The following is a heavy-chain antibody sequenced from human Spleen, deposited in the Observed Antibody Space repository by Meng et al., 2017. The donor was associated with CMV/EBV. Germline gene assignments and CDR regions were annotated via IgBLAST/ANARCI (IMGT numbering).Heavy chain of an antibody. J-gene: IGHJ6*02. D-gene: IGHD3-3*01. CDR2: IYYSGST. Sequence: ESLKISCAASGFTVSSNYMSWVRQAPGKGLEWIGYIYYSGSTYYNPSLKSRVTISVDTSKNQFSLKLSSVTAADTAVYYCARVVVLGAPFGVASTHGMDVWGQGTTVTVSS. CDR1: GFTVSSNY. CDR3: ARVVVLGAPFGVASTHGMDV. V-gene: IGHV4-59*06.